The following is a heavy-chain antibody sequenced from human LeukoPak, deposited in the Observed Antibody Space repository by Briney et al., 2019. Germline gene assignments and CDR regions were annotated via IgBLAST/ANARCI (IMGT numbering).Heavy chain of an antibody. V-gene: IGHV3-21*01. Sequence: GGSLRLSCAASGFTFSSYSMNWVCQAPGKGLEWVSSISSSSSYIYYGDSVKGRFTISRDNAKNSLYLQMNSLRAEDTAVYYCVRDEGGGNRFEHWGQGTLVTVSS. CDR2: ISSSSSYI. CDR3: VRDEGGGNRFEH. D-gene: IGHD4-23*01. CDR1: GFTFSSYS. J-gene: IGHJ5*02.